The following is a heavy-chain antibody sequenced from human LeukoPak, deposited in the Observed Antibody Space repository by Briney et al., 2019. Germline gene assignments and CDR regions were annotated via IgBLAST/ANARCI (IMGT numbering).Heavy chain of an antibody. CDR2: ISAYNGNT. CDR3: ARGPRITIFGVVIVSFDY. D-gene: IGHD3-3*01. J-gene: IGHJ4*02. V-gene: IGHV1-18*01. Sequence: ASVKVSCKASGYTFTSYGISWVRQAPGQGLEWMGWISAYNGNTNYAQKLQGRVTMTTDTSTSTAYMELRSLRSDDTAVYYCARGPRITIFGVVIVSFDYWGQGTLVTVSS. CDR1: GYTFTSYG.